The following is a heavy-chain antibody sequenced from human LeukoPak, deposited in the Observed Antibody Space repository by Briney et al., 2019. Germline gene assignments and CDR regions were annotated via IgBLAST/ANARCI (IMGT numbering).Heavy chain of an antibody. Sequence: SETLSLTCAVYGGSFSGYYWSWIRRPPGKGLEWIGEINHSGCTNYNPSLKSRVTISVDTSKNQFSVKLNSVTAADTALYYCARAPHLYGSGSYSYYFDYWGQGILVNVYS. J-gene: IGHJ4*02. CDR2: INHSGCT. V-gene: IGHV4-34*01. CDR1: GGSFSGYY. CDR3: ARAPHLYGSGSYSYYFDY. D-gene: IGHD3-10*01.